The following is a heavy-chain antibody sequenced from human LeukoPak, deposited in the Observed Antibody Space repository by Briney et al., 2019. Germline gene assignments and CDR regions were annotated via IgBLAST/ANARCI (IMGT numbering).Heavy chain of an antibody. J-gene: IGHJ4*02. CDR3: ASPALTTVTTSSRLDY. CDR1: GGTFSSYA. V-gene: IGHV1-69*13. CDR2: IIPIFGTA. Sequence: ASVKVSCKASGGTFSSYAISWVRQAPGQELEWMGGIIPIFGTANYAQKFQGRVTITADESTSTAYMELSSLRSEDTAVYYCASPALTTVTTSSRLDYWGQGTLVTVSS. D-gene: IGHD4-11*01.